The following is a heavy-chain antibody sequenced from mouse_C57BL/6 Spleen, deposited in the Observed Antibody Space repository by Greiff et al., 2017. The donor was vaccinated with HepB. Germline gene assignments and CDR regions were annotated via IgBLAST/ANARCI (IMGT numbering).Heavy chain of an antibody. J-gene: IGHJ2*01. D-gene: IGHD1-1*01. CDR2: ISSGGSYT. CDR3: ARQRELLRRYYFDY. CDR1: GFTFSSYG. V-gene: IGHV5-6*02. Sequence: DVKLVESGGDLVKPGGSLKLSCAASGFTFSSYGMSWVRQTPDKRLEWVATISSGGSYTYYPDSVKGRFTISRDNAKNTLYLQMSSLKSEDTAMYYCARQRELLRRYYFDYWGQGTTLTVSS.